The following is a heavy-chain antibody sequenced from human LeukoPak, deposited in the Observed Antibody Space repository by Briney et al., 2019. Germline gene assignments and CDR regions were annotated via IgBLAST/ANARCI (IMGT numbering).Heavy chain of an antibody. D-gene: IGHD5-24*01. CDR3: AKRGREMAFGY. CDR1: GFTFSSYS. CDR2: ISGSGGST. J-gene: IGHJ4*02. Sequence: GGSLRLSCAASGFTFSSYSMNWVRQAPGKGLEWVSAISGSGGSTYYADSVKGRFTISRDNSKNTLYLQMNSLRAEDTAVYYCAKRGREMAFGYWGQGTLVTVSS. V-gene: IGHV3-23*01.